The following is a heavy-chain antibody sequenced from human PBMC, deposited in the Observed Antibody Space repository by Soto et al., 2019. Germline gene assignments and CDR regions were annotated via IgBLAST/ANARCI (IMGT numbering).Heavy chain of an antibody. CDR3: ARDSNNNWWGSRT. J-gene: IGHJ5*02. Sequence: VASVKVSCKTSGYVFTNHFMHWVRQAPGQRPEWMGCISTANGDTKYSQKFQGRLTFGRDTSASSAYMELSSLRSEDTALYYCARDSNNNWWGSRTWGQGTLVTVSS. CDR2: ISTANGDT. CDR1: GYVFTNHF. D-gene: IGHD1-1*01. V-gene: IGHV1-3*04.